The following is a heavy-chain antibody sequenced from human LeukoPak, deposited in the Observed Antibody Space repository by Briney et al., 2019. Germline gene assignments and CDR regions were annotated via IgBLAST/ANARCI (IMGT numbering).Heavy chain of an antibody. CDR2: INHSGST. CDR1: GGSFSGYY. CDR3: ARDVNALSGYDGDNWFDP. V-gene: IGHV4-34*01. D-gene: IGHD5-12*01. J-gene: IGHJ5*02. Sequence: PSETLSLTCAVYGGSFSGYYWSWIRQPPGKGLEWIGEINHSGSTNYNPSLKSRVTISVDTSKNQFSLKLSSVTAADTAVYYCARDVNALSGYDGDNWFDPWGQGTLVTVSS.